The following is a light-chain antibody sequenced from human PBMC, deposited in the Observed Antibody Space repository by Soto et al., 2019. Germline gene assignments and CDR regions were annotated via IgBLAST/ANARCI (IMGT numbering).Light chain of an antibody. CDR2: GAS. J-gene: IGKJ1*01. Sequence: DIQMTQSPSSLSASVGDRVTITCRASQTISIFLNWYQQTPGKAPKLXXYGASTLQGGVPSRFSGSGSGTDLTLTISRLQPEDFATYYCQRSYGSPPWTFGQGTKVDIK. V-gene: IGKV1-39*01. CDR3: QRSYGSPPWT. CDR1: QTISIF.